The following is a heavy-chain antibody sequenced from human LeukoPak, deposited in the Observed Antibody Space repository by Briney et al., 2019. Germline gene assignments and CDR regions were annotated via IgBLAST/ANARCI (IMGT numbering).Heavy chain of an antibody. Sequence: PGGSLRLSCAASGFTFSSYAMSWVRQGPGKGLEWVSVISGGGVITYYAESVKGRFTISRDNSKNTLYLQMNSLRAEDTAVYYCATSHGSSGWYDYWGQGTLVTVSS. V-gene: IGHV3-23*01. J-gene: IGHJ4*02. CDR1: GFTFSSYA. D-gene: IGHD6-19*01. CDR3: ATSHGSSGWYDY. CDR2: ISGGGVIT.